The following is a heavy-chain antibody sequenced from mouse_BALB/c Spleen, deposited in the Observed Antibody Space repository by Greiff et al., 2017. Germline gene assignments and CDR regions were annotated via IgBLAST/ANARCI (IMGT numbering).Heavy chain of an antibody. CDR2: IDPANGNT. Sequence: VHVKQSGAELVKPGASVKLSCTASGFNIKDTYMHWVKQRPEQGLEWIGRIDPANGNTKYDPKFQGKATITADTSSNTAYLQLSSLTSEDTAVYYCASPRWGYWGQGTTLTVSS. D-gene: IGHD4-1*01. V-gene: IGHV14-3*02. CDR1: GFNIKDTY. CDR3: ASPRWGY. J-gene: IGHJ2*01.